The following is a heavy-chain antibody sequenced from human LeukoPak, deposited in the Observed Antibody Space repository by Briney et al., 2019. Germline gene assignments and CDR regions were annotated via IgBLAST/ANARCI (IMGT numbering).Heavy chain of an antibody. Sequence: GESLQISCQGSGYSFTSYWIGWVRQLPGKGLEWMGIIYPGDSDTRYSPPFQGQVTISADKSISTAYLQWSSLKASDTAMYFCAKGYSSSWHPFDYWGQGTLVTVSS. D-gene: IGHD6-13*01. CDR2: IYPGDSDT. CDR1: GYSFTSYW. J-gene: IGHJ4*02. CDR3: AKGYSSSWHPFDY. V-gene: IGHV5-51*01.